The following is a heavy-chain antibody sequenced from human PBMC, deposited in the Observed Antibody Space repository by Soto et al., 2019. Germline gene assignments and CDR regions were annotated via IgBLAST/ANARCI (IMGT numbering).Heavy chain of an antibody. D-gene: IGHD3-22*01. CDR2: IYHTGNA. CDR1: GDSISNSRFY. Sequence: PSETLSLTCSVSGDSISNSRFYWAWIRQPPGEGLEWIGSIYHTGNAYYNPSLKSRVTISVDTSKNQFSLQLTSVTAADAALYYCARDFFDSRDYTTNWFDPWGQGTLVTVSS. V-gene: IGHV4-39*01. J-gene: IGHJ5*02. CDR3: ARDFFDSRDYTTNWFDP.